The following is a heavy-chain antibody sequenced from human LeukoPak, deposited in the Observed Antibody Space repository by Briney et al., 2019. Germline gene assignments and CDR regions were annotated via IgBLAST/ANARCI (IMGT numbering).Heavy chain of an antibody. V-gene: IGHV3-7*01. CDR3: ARYGNGEWLAHYAFDM. CDR2: IRQDGREK. J-gene: IGHJ3*02. D-gene: IGHD6-19*01. CDR1: GFGVSNYW. Sequence: PGGSLRLSCAASGFGVSNYWMSWVRQAPGKGLEWVANIRQDGREKYYMDSVKGRFTTSRDNADNSLYLQMNSLKVEDTAVYYCARYGNGEWLAHYAFDMWGQGTMVTVSS.